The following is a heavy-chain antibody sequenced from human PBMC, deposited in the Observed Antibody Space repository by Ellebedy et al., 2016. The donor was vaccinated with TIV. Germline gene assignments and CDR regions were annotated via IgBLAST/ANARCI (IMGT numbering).Heavy chain of an antibody. CDR2: ITGSGAYT. V-gene: IGHV3-23*01. CDR3: AHIEGDYSNFC. D-gene: IGHD4-11*01. J-gene: IGHJ4*02. CDR1: GFTFNSYA. Sequence: PGGSLRLSCVASGFTFNSYAMSWVRQAPGKGLEWVSVITGSGAYTYYADSVKGRFTISRDNSKNTLYLQMNSLIAEDTAIYYCAHIEGDYSNFCWGQGTLVTVSS.